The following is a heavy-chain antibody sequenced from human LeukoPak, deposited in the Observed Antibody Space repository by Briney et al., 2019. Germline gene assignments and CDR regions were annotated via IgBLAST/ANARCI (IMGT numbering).Heavy chain of an antibody. CDR3: AKWSPGTSSSDH. V-gene: IGHV1-46*01. J-gene: IGHJ4*02. CDR2: INPSGGST. D-gene: IGHD3-10*01. Sequence: GASVKLSCKTSRYTFTSYFMHWVRQAPGQGLEWMGIINPSGGSTSYAQKFQGRVTMTRDTSTSTVYMELSSLRFEDTAVYYCAKWSPGTSSSDHWGQGTLVTVSS. CDR1: RYTFTSYF.